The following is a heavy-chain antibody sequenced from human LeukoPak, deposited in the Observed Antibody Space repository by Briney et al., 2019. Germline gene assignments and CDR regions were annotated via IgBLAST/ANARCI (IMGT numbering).Heavy chain of an antibody. CDR2: INPNSGGT. Sequence: ASVKVSCKASGYTFTGYYMHWVRQAPGHGLEWMGRINPNSGGTNYAQKFQGRVTMTRDTSISTAYMELSRLRSDDTAVYYCARDPMFYDILTGYQRWSFDYWGQGTLVTVSS. J-gene: IGHJ4*02. V-gene: IGHV1-2*06. D-gene: IGHD3-9*01. CDR3: ARDPMFYDILTGYQRWSFDY. CDR1: GYTFTGYY.